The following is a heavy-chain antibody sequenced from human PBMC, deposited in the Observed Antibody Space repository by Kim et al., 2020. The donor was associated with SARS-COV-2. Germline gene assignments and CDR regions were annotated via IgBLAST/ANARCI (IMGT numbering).Heavy chain of an antibody. Sequence: SETLSLTCAVYGGSFSGYYWSWIRQPPGKGLEWIGEINHSGSTNYNPSLKSRVTISVDTSKNQFSLKLSSVTAADTAVYYCARGGYSYGPDYWGQGTLVTVSS. CDR2: INHSGST. V-gene: IGHV4-34*01. J-gene: IGHJ4*02. D-gene: IGHD5-18*01. CDR1: GGSFSGYY. CDR3: ARGGYSYGPDY.